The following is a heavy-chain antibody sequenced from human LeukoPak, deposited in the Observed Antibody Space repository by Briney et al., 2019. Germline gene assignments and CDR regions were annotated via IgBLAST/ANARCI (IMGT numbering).Heavy chain of an antibody. D-gene: IGHD3-10*02. CDR2: ISSSGSTI. CDR1: GFTFSSYE. J-gene: IGHJ6*04. Sequence: PGGSLRLSCAASGFTFSSYEMNWVRQAPGKGLEWVSYISSSGSTIYYADSVKGRFTISRDNAKNSLYLQVNSLRAEDTAVYYCAELGITMTGGVWGKGTPVTISS. CDR3: AELGITMTGGV. V-gene: IGHV3-48*03.